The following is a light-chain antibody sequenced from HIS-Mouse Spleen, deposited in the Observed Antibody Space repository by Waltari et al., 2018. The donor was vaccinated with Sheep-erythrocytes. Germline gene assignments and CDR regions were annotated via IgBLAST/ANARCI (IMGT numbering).Light chain of an antibody. V-gene: IGLV3-1*01. CDR1: KLGDKY. CDR3: QAWDSSTAV. Sequence: SYELTQPPSGSVSPGQTASITCSGDKLGDKYACWYQQKPGPSPVLVIYQASKRPSGIPERFSGSNSGNTATLTISGTQAMDEADYYCQAWDSSTAVFGGGTKLTVL. CDR2: QAS. J-gene: IGLJ2*01.